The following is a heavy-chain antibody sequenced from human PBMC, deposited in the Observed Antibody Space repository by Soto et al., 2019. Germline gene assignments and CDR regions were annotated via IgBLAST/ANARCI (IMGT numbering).Heavy chain of an antibody. Sequence: GASVKVSCKASGYTFTNYYIHWVRQAPGQGLEWMGWISPYNGNTNYAQKLQGRVTVTTDTSTSTAYMELRSLRSDDTAVYYCARDGRPGVVVPVTLNYWGQGTLVTVSS. J-gene: IGHJ4*02. CDR3: ARDGRPGVVVPVTLNY. V-gene: IGHV1-18*04. CDR1: GYTFTNYY. CDR2: ISPYNGNT. D-gene: IGHD2-15*01.